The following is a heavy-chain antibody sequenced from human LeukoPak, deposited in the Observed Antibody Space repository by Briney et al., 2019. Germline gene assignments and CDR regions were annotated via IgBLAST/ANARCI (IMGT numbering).Heavy chain of an antibody. J-gene: IGHJ6*03. CDR1: GFTSSSYG. D-gene: IGHD2-2*01. Sequence: GGSLRLSCAASGFTSSSYGMHWVRQAPGKGLEWVAFIRYDGSNKYYADSVKGRFTISRDNSKNTLYLQMNSLRAEDTAVYYCAKDVYGCSSTSCYGYYYYYMDVWGKGTTVTVSS. V-gene: IGHV3-30*02. CDR3: AKDVYGCSSTSCYGYYYYYMDV. CDR2: IRYDGSNK.